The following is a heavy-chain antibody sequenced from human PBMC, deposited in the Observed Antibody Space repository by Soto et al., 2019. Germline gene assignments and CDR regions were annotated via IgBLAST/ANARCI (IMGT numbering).Heavy chain of an antibody. J-gene: IGHJ4*02. CDR1: GVSISNSY. V-gene: IGHV4-4*09. CDR3: ARGGGSYTTGWYNDY. D-gene: IGHD6-19*01. Sequence: QVQLQESGPGLVKPSETMSLTCTVSGVSISNSYCSWVRQPPGKKLEWIGHIWNSGTTDYNPSLRGRVTMSVNPSKNQGPLRFGPVTAPDTAVNYCARGGGSYTTGWYNDYWGQGTLVTVSS. CDR2: IWNSGTT.